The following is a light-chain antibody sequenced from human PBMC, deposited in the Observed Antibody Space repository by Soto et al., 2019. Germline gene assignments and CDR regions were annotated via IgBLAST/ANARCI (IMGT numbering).Light chain of an antibody. CDR2: EVS. J-gene: IGLJ1*01. V-gene: IGLV2-8*01. CDR3: TSYAGTYSFFYV. Sequence: QSALTQPPSASGSPGQSVTISCTGTSSDVGAYNYVSWYQQLPGKAPKLIIYEVSKRPSGVPDCFSGSKSGNTASLTVSGLQAEDEADYYCTSYAGTYSFFYVFGTGTKLTV. CDR1: SSDVGAYNY.